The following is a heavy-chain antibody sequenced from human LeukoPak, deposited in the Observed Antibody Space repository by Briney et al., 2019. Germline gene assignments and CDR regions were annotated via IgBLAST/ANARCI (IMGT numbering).Heavy chain of an antibody. Sequence: PGGSLRLSCAASGFPFVTYWMHWVRQAPGKGLVRVSHLNTDGSSPTYGDSAKGRFTVSRDNAKSTLFLQLNSLRVEDTAVYYCARGTAEPAGIDCWGQGTLVTVSS. CDR2: LNTDGSSP. V-gene: IGHV3-74*01. CDR3: ARGTAEPAGIDC. J-gene: IGHJ4*02. D-gene: IGHD2-2*01. CDR1: GFPFVTYW.